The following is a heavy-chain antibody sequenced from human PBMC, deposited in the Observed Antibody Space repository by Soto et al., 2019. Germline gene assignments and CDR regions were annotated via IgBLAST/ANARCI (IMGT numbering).Heavy chain of an antibody. D-gene: IGHD3-16*01. V-gene: IGHV3-30-3*01. CDR1: GFTFSSYA. CDR2: ISYDGSNK. Sequence: QVQLVESGGGVVQPGRSLRLSCAASGFTFSSYAMHWVRQAPGKGLEWVAVISYDGSNKYYADSVKGRFTISRDNSKNTLYLQMNSLRAEDTAVYYCARDRRAGEKHYYYYGMDVWGQGTTVTVSS. CDR3: ARDRRAGEKHYYYYGMDV. J-gene: IGHJ6*02.